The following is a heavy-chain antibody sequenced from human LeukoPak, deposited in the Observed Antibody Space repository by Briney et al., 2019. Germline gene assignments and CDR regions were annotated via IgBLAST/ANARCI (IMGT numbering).Heavy chain of an antibody. CDR1: GYTFTGYY. CDR3: AREYCSSTSCSSYIDY. J-gene: IGHJ4*02. D-gene: IGHD2-2*01. V-gene: IGHV1-2*02. CDR2: ITPNSGGT. Sequence: GASVKVSCKASGYTFTGYYLHWVRQAPGQGLEWMGWITPNSGGTNYAQRFQGRVTMTRDTSISTAYMELSRLRSDDTAVYYCAREYCSSTSCSSYIDYWGQGTLVTVTS.